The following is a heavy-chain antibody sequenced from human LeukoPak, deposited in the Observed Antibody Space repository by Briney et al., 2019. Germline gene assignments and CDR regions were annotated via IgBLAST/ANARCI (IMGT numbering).Heavy chain of an antibody. Sequence: GGSLRLSCAASGFIFSNYAMSWVRQAPGKGLEWVSTISKSGDGVFYADSVKGRFTISRDNSENTLFLQLNTLRADDTAVYHCAKHNGWELYNYCFDYWGQGTLVTVSP. J-gene: IGHJ4*02. D-gene: IGHD1-26*01. CDR2: ISKSGDGV. V-gene: IGHV3-23*01. CDR3: AKHNGWELYNYCFDY. CDR1: GFIFSNYA.